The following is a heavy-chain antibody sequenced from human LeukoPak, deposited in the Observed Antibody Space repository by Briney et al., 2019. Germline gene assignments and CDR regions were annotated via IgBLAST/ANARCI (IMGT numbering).Heavy chain of an antibody. Sequence: PGGSLRLSCAASGFTFSSYEMNWVRQAPGKGVEWVSYITNSGGDKNYADTVKGGYTISRDNEKNKLCVQMNSLRAEDTAVYYCARGPCANCVCPFDYGGQGTPVTVS. CDR1: GFTFSSYE. CDR2: ITNSGGDK. J-gene: IGHJ4*02. CDR3: ARGPCANCVCPFDY. D-gene: IGHD2-8*01. V-gene: IGHV3-48*03.